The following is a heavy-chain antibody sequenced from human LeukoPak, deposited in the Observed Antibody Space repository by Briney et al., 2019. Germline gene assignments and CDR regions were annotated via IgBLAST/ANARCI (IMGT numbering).Heavy chain of an antibody. CDR2: IRYDGSNK. Sequence: GGSLRLSCAASGFTFSSYGMHWVRQAPGKRLEWVAFIRYDGSNKYYADSVKGRFTISRDNSKNTLYLQMNSPRAEDTAVYYCAKDPGFMVRGARGYFDYWGQGTLVTVSS. CDR3: AKDPGFMVRGARGYFDY. V-gene: IGHV3-30*02. CDR1: GFTFSSYG. J-gene: IGHJ4*02. D-gene: IGHD3-10*01.